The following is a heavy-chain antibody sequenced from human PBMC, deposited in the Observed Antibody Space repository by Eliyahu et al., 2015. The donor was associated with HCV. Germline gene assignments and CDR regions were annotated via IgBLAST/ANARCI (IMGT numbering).Heavy chain of an antibody. D-gene: IGHD1-26*01. CDR3: AKSQWELRQYYFDY. CDR2: IXGSGGST. J-gene: IGHJ4*02. V-gene: IGHV3-23*01. Sequence: EVQLLESGGGLVQPGGSLRLSCAASGFTFXSXXMXWVRPAPGKGLEGVSAIXGSGGSTYYAXSVKGRFTISRDNSKNTLYLQMNSLRAEDTAVYYCAKSQWELRQYYFDYWGQGTLVTVSS. CDR1: GFTFXSXX.